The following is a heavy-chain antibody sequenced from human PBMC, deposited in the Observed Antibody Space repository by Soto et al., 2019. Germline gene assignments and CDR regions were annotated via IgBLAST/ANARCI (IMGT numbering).Heavy chain of an antibody. Sequence: ASVKVSCKASGYTFTSYYMHWVRQAPGQGLEWMGIINPSGGSTSYAQKFQGRVTMTRDTSTSTVYMELSSLRSEDTAVYYCARAMVRGVTPCSFDYWGQGTLGTVSS. V-gene: IGHV1-46*01. CDR2: INPSGGST. CDR3: ARAMVRGVTPCSFDY. CDR1: GYTFTSYY. D-gene: IGHD3-10*01. J-gene: IGHJ4*02.